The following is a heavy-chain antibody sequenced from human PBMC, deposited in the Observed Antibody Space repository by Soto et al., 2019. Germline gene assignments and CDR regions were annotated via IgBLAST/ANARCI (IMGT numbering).Heavy chain of an antibody. CDR2: ISSNGGST. CDR1: GFTFSSYA. J-gene: IGHJ6*03. Sequence: EVQLVESGGGLVQPGGSLRLSCAASGFTFSSYAMHWVRQAPGKGLEYVSAISSNGGSTYYANSVKGRFTISRDNSKNTLYLQMGSLRAEDMAVYYCARDWRPAWPGYYYMDVWGKGTTVTVSS. D-gene: IGHD5-12*01. V-gene: IGHV3-64*01. CDR3: ARDWRPAWPGYYYMDV.